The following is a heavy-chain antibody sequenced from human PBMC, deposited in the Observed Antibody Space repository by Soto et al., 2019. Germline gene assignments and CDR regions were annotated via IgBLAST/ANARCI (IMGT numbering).Heavy chain of an antibody. J-gene: IGHJ6*02. CDR3: ARLVADSSWYHYGLDV. V-gene: IGHV2-26*03. Sequence: QVTLKESGPVLVKATETLTLICNISGFSLTTGRMGVSWIRQPPGKALEWVALIFSNNERSYSTSLQSRLSISDDTSKSQVVLTMTNVDPVDTATYFCARLVADSSWYHYGLDVWGQGTTVTVS. CDR1: GFSLTTGRMG. CDR2: IFSNNER. D-gene: IGHD6-13*01.